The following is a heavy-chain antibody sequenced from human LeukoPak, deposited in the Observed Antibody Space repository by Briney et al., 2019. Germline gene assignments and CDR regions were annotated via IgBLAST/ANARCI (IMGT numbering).Heavy chain of an antibody. CDR3: ARRYSSSWSGVYYYYYMDV. CDR2: INPNSGGT. Sequence: ASVTVSCTASGYTFTGYYMHWVRQAPGQGLEWMGWINPNSGGTNYAQKFQGRVTITRDTSISTAYMELSRLRSDDTAVYYCARRYSSSWSGVYYYYYMDVWGKGTTVTVSS. V-gene: IGHV1-2*02. J-gene: IGHJ6*03. CDR1: GYTFTGYY. D-gene: IGHD6-13*01.